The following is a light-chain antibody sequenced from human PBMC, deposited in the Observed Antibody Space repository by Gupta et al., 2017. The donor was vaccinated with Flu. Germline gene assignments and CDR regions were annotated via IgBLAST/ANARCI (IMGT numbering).Light chain of an antibody. Sequence: DIQMTQSPSSLSASVGDRVTMTCRASQSVSNFLHWYQQKPGKAPKLLIYAASTLQGGVPSRFSGSGSGTDFTLTINRLQPADFATYYCQQGDSTPNTFGRGTTVEIK. V-gene: IGKV1-39*01. J-gene: IGKJ4*02. CDR2: AAS. CDR3: QQGDSTPNT. CDR1: QSVSNF.